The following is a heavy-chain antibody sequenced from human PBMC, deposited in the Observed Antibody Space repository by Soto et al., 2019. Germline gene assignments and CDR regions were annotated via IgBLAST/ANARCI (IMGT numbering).Heavy chain of an antibody. CDR1: GGSISSSNW. D-gene: IGHD3-22*01. V-gene: IGHV4-4*02. CDR2: LYHSGSN. J-gene: IGHJ3*02. Sequence: QVQLQESGPGLVKPSGTLSLTCAVSGGSISSSNWWSWVRQPPGKGLEWSGELYHSGSNNYNPALKRRVTISVDKAKNQFSVKLSSVTDADTAVYYCARDLYDSSGSVIIDVFVSLGQGTMVTVSS. CDR3: ARDLYDSSGSVIIDVFVS.